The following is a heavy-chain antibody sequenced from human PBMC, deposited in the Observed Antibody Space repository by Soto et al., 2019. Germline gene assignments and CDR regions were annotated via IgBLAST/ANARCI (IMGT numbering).Heavy chain of an antibody. CDR3: ARHARTAIDCSSTSCVDYYYYMDV. Sequence: GESLKISCKGSGYSFTSYWIGWVRQMPGKGLEWMGIIYPGDSDTRYSPSFQGQVTISADKSISTAYLQWSSLKASDTAMYYCARHARTAIDCSSTSCVDYYYYMDVWGKGTTVTVSS. CDR1: GYSFTSYW. V-gene: IGHV5-51*01. D-gene: IGHD2-2*01. CDR2: IYPGDSDT. J-gene: IGHJ6*03.